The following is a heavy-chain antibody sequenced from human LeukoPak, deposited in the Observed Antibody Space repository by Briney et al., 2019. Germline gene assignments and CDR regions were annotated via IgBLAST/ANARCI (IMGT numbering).Heavy chain of an antibody. V-gene: IGHV4-59*08. CDR3: ARHTRGVARNYYYYMDV. CDR1: GGSISSYY. D-gene: IGHD3-10*01. CDR2: IYYSGST. Sequence: KASETLSLTCTVSGGSISSYYWSWIRQPPGKGLEWIGYIYYSGSTNYNPSLKSRVTISVDTSKNQFSLKLSSVTAADTAVYYCARHTRGVARNYYYYMDVWGKGTTVTISS. J-gene: IGHJ6*03.